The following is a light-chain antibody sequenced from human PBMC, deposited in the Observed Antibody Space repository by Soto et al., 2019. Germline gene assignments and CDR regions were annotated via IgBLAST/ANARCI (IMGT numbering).Light chain of an antibody. CDR3: QQRSNWPPLT. CDR1: QSVSSY. Sequence: EIVLTQSPATLSLSPGERATLSCRASQSVSSYLAWYQQKPGQAPRLLIYDASNRATGIPARFSGSGSGTDCTLTISSLEPEDFAVYYCQQRSNWPPLTFGGGTKVELK. CDR2: DAS. J-gene: IGKJ4*01. V-gene: IGKV3-11*01.